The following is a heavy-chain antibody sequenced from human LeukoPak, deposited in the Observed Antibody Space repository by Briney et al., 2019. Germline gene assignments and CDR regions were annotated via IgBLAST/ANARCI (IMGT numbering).Heavy chain of an antibody. CDR1: GFTLSNHA. CDR2: ISLTGDST. CDR3: ARSYASGIHYMDV. D-gene: IGHD3-10*01. J-gene: IGHJ6*03. Sequence: PGGSLRLSCVASGFTLSNHAMHWVRQGPGKGLEYVSAISLTGDSTYYANSVKGRFTISRDDSKNTLYLQMGSLRTEDMAVYYCARSYASGIHYMDVWGKGSTFTVSS. V-gene: IGHV3-64*01.